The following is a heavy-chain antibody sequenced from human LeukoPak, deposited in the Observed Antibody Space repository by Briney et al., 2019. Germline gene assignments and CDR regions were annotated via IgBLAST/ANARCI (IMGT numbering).Heavy chain of an antibody. CDR3: VRGALPGDNWHFDL. J-gene: IGHJ2*01. CDR1: GFPFSAYD. Sequence: GGSLRLSCATSGFPFSAYDMHWVRQAPGKGLEWVSAFGSAGDTYYPGAVKGRFTISRDYATDSLYLQMNSLRAGDTAVYFCVRGALPGDNWHFDLWGRGTLVTVSS. V-gene: IGHV3-13*01. CDR2: FGSAGDT.